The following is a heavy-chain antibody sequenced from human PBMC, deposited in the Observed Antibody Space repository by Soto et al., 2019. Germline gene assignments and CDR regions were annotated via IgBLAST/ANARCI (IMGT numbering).Heavy chain of an antibody. V-gene: IGHV1-2*04. CDR2: INPESGGT. J-gene: IGHJ6*02. Sequence: GASVKVSCKASGYRLTDYQIHWVQPAHGQVLEWRGRINPESGGTSPAQKFQGWVTMTTDTSISTASMELTRLTSHDTAIYYCARGASTPCANRVCYFFYIPDMVVWG. CDR1: GYRLTDYQ. D-gene: IGHD2-15*01. CDR3: ARGASTPCANRVCYFFYIPDMVV.